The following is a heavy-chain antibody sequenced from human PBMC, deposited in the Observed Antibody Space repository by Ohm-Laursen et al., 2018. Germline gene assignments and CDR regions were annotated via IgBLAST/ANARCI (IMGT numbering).Heavy chain of an antibody. CDR3: ARQGSSSWYYPNHDAFDI. CDR1: GGSISGYY. CDR2: IHSSGST. V-gene: IGHV4-4*07. Sequence: SETLSLTCAVSGGSISGYYWSWIRQTAGKGLEWIGRIHSSGSTNYNPSLQSRVTMSEDTSKNQFSLRLSSVTAADTAVYYCARQGSSSWYYPNHDAFDIWGQGTMVTVSS. D-gene: IGHD6-13*01. J-gene: IGHJ3*02.